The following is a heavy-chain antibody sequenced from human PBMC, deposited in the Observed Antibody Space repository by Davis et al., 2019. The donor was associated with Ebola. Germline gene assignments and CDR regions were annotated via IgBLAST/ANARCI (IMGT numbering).Heavy chain of an antibody. CDR1: GFTFNNYV. Sequence: GESLKISCAASGFTFNNYVMSWVRQAPGKGLEWVSGIIGSGYNPYYADSVKGRFTISRDNAKNSLYLQMNSLRAEDTAVYYCARNNDFWSGDTWYFDLWGRGTLVTVSS. CDR2: IIGSGYNP. CDR3: ARNNDFWSGDTWYFDL. V-gene: IGHV3-23*01. D-gene: IGHD3-3*01. J-gene: IGHJ2*01.